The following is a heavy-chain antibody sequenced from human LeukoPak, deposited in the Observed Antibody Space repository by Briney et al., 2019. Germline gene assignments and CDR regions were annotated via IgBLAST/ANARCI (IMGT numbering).Heavy chain of an antibody. CDR2: ISGSAAAT. Sequence: GGSLRLSCVASGFAFSTYGMTWVRQAPGQGLEWVSAISGSAAATYYADSVKGRFTISRDNSKNTLYLQMNSLRAEDTAVYYCAKDHQSGGYFDWLPPGAFDIWGQGTMVTVSS. D-gene: IGHD3-9*01. V-gene: IGHV3-23*01. J-gene: IGHJ3*02. CDR1: GFAFSTYG. CDR3: AKDHQSGGYFDWLPPGAFDI.